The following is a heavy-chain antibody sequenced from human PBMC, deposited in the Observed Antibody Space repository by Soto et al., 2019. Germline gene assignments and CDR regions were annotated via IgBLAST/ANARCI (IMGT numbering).Heavy chain of an antibody. D-gene: IGHD2-21*01. Sequence: QVQLVESGGGVVQPGRSLRLSCVASGFTFSSYGMHWVRQAPGKGLEWVAVIWYDGIYKYYADSVKGRFTISRDNSKNTLYLQMNSLRAEDTAVYWCARVQRGLRSGLWYGMXXXXXXXXVTVXS. CDR2: IWYDGIYK. J-gene: IGHJ6*04. CDR1: GFTFSSYG. CDR3: ARVQRGLRSGLWYGMXX. V-gene: IGHV3-33*01.